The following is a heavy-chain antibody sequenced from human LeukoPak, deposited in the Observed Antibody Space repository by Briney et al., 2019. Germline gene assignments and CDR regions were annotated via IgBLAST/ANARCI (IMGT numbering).Heavy chain of an antibody. Sequence: PSETLSLTCTVSGGSISSTNYYWGWIRQPPGKGLEWIGSIYNSGSTYYNPSLKSRVTISVDTSKNQFSLKLSSVTAADTAIYYCARDGRAGSLFAYWGQGTLVTVSS. CDR2: IYNSGST. J-gene: IGHJ4*02. CDR1: GGSISSTNYY. D-gene: IGHD6-19*01. V-gene: IGHV4-39*07. CDR3: ARDGRAGSLFAY.